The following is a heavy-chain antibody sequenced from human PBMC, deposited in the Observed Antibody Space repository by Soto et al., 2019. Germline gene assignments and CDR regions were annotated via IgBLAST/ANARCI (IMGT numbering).Heavy chain of an antibody. V-gene: IGHV3-72*01. CDR1: GFTSSDYY. J-gene: IGHJ4*02. CDR2: IKNKPNRNST. Sequence: EVQLVESGGDLVQPGGSLRLSCAASGFTSSDYYMDWVRQVPGKGLEWLGRIKNKPNRNSTEYAASVRGRFTLSRDDSKNSVYLQMNSLKTEGTAVYYCARGQTGSYDYWGQGTVVTVSS. CDR3: ARGQTGSYDY. D-gene: IGHD1-1*01.